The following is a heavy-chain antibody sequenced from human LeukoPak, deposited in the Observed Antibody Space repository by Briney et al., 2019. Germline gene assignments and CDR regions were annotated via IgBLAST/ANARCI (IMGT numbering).Heavy chain of an antibody. CDR1: GYTFTGYY. V-gene: IGHV1-2*06. J-gene: IGHJ4*02. D-gene: IGHD3-3*01. Sequence: ASVKVSCKASGYTFTGYYMHWVRQAPGQGLEWMGRINPNSGGTNYAQKFQGRVTMTRDTSISTAYMELSRLRSDDTAVYYCARDPVDYDFWSGHFDYWGQGTLVTVSS. CDR2: INPNSGGT. CDR3: ARDPVDYDFWSGHFDY.